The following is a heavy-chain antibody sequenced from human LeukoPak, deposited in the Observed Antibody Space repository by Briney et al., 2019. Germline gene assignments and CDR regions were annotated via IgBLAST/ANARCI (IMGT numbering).Heavy chain of an antibody. V-gene: IGHV4-61*02. CDR3: ARGIVGAAIYYMDV. Sequence: PSETLSLTCTVSGGSISSGSYYWSWIRQPAGKGLEWIGRIYTSGSTNYNPSLKSRVTMSVDTSKNQFSLKLSSVTAADTAVYYCARGIVGAAIYYMDVWGKGTTVTLSS. CDR2: IYTSGST. CDR1: GGSISSGSYY. J-gene: IGHJ6*03. D-gene: IGHD1-26*01.